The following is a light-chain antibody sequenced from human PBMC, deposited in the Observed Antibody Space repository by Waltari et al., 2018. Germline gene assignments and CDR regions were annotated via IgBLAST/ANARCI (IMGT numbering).Light chain of an antibody. CDR2: EIF. Sequence: DVVMTQSPLSLPVTLGQSASISCRSSLSLVSGDGHTYLHWFHQRPGQSPRRLIYEIFVLDVGVPDRFSASGSGTEFTLKISSVEAEDVGVYYCMQGTHEPTFGQGTKLEIK. CDR1: LSLVSGDGHTY. CDR3: MQGTHEPT. V-gene: IGKV2-30*01. J-gene: IGKJ2*01.